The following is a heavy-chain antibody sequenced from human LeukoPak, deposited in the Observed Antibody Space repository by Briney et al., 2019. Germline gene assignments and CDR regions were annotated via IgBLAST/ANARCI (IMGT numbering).Heavy chain of an antibody. V-gene: IGHV3-7*01. CDR3: ARRYFDY. CDR1: GGSITSNH. Sequence: ETLSLTCTVSGGSITSNHWSWVRQAPGKGLEWVANIKEDGSEKYYVDSVKGRFTISRDNARNSLYLQMNSLRAEDTAVYYCARRYFDYWGQGTLVTVSS. CDR2: IKEDGSEK. J-gene: IGHJ4*02.